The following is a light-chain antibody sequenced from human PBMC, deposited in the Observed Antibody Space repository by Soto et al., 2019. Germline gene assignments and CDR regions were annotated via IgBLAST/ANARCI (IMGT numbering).Light chain of an antibody. V-gene: IGKV3-20*01. CDR1: QSVSSSY. Sequence: EIVLTQSPGTLSLSPGERATLSCRASQSVSSSYLAWYQQKPGQAPRLLIYGASSRATGIPDRFSGSGSATDFTLNISRLDPYDFAVYYCQQYGSSPLTFGGGTKVEIK. CDR3: QQYGSSPLT. CDR2: GAS. J-gene: IGKJ4*01.